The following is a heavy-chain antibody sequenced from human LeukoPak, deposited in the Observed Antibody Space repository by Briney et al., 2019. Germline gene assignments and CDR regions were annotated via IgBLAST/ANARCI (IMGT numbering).Heavy chain of an antibody. D-gene: IGHD2-2*01. CDR1: GYTFTSYD. V-gene: IGHV1-8*03. Sequence: GASVKVSCKASGYTFTSYDINWVRQATGQGLEWMGWMNPNSGNTGYAQKFQGRVTITRNTSISTAYMELSSLRSEDTAVYDCARGRTRSSTSCLGYWGQGTLVTVSS. CDR2: MNPNSGNT. CDR3: ARGRTRSSTSCLGY. J-gene: IGHJ4*02.